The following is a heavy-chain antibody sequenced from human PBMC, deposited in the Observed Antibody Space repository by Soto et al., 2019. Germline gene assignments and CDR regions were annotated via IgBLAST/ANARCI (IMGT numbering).Heavy chain of an antibody. CDR2: IYYSGST. J-gene: IGHJ4*02. CDR1: GGSLSSSSYY. V-gene: IGHV4-39*01. Sequence: SETLSLTCTVSGGSLSSSSYYWGWIRQPPGKGLEWIGSIYYSGSTYYNPSLKSRVTISVDTSKNQFSLKLSSVTAADTAVYYCASMYSSSLRGAYRGQGTLVIVSS. CDR3: ASMYSSSLRGAY. D-gene: IGHD6-6*01.